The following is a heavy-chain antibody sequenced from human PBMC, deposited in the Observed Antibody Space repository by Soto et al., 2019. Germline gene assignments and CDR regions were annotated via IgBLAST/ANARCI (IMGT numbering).Heavy chain of an antibody. CDR3: ARSGLLWFGESVDFDS. V-gene: IGHV4-39*01. CDR2: IYYSGST. Sequence: PLETLSLTCTVSGGSISSSSYYWGWIRRPPGKGLEWIGSIYYSGSTYYNPSLKSRVTISVDTSKNQFSLKLSSVTAADTAVYYCARSGLLWFGESVDFDSWGQGTLVTVS. CDR1: GGSISSSSYY. D-gene: IGHD3-10*01. J-gene: IGHJ4*02.